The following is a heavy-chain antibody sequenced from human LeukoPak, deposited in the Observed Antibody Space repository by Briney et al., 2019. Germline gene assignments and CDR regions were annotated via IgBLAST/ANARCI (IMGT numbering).Heavy chain of an antibody. CDR2: INHSGST. D-gene: IGHD5-24*01. CDR3: ARSGGDGYNS. J-gene: IGHJ5*02. Sequence: PSETLSLTCAVYGGSFSGYYWSWIRQPPGKGLEWIGEINHSGSTNYNPSLKSRVTISVGTSKNQFSLKLSSVTAADTAVYYCARSGGDGYNSWGQGTLVTVSS. V-gene: IGHV4-34*01. CDR1: GGSFSGYY.